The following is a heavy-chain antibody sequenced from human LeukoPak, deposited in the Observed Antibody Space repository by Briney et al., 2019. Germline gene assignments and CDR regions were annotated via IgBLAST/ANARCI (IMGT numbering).Heavy chain of an antibody. Sequence: SETLSLTCPVSGGSISTTTYYWGWIRQPPGKGLEWIGSIFYSGSTYYNPSLKSRVTISVDTSKNQFSLKLSSVTAADTAVYYCASIPAAKVDYYYMDVWGKGTTVTISS. D-gene: IGHD2-2*01. CDR2: IFYSGST. J-gene: IGHJ6*03. CDR1: GGSISTTTYY. CDR3: ASIPAAKVDYYYMDV. V-gene: IGHV4-39*01.